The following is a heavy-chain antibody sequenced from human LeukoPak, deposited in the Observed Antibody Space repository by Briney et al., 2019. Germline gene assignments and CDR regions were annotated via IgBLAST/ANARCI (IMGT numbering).Heavy chain of an antibody. J-gene: IGHJ3*02. CDR1: GGSISNSNW. D-gene: IGHD6-13*01. Sequence: SETLSLTCAVSGGSISNSNWWSWVRQPPGKGLEWIGEIYHTGSTNYNPSLKSRVTISVDKSKNQFSLKLNSVTAADTAVYYCARDRAAAGYDAFDIWGQGTMVTVSS. CDR3: ARDRAAAGYDAFDI. CDR2: IYHTGST. V-gene: IGHV4-4*02.